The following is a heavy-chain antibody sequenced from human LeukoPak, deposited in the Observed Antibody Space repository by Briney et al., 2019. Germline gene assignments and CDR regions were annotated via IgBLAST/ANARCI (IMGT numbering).Heavy chain of an antibody. CDR3: ARALVGIAVAGTAFDI. Sequence: SVKVSCRASGGTFSSYAIRWVRQAPGQGCEWLGGIIPIFGPANYAQKFQGRVTITAHESTSTAYMELSSLRSEDTAVYYCARALVGIAVAGTAFDIWGQGTMVTVSS. CDR1: GGTFSSYA. D-gene: IGHD6-19*01. V-gene: IGHV1-69*01. CDR2: IIPIFGPA. J-gene: IGHJ3*02.